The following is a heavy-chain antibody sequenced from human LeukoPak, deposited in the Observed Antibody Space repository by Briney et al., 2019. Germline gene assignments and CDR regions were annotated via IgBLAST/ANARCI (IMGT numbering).Heavy chain of an antibody. CDR1: GGSFSGYY. V-gene: IGHV4-34*01. CDR2: INHSGST. D-gene: IGHD3-10*01. J-gene: IGHJ5*02. Sequence: SETLSLTCAAYGGSFSGYYWSWIRQPPGKGLEWIGEINHSGSTNYNPSLKSRLTISVDTSKNQFSLRLSSVTAADTAVYHCARDAAPYYYASGIFRKNNWFDPWGQGTLVTVSS. CDR3: ARDAAPYYYASGIFRKNNWFDP.